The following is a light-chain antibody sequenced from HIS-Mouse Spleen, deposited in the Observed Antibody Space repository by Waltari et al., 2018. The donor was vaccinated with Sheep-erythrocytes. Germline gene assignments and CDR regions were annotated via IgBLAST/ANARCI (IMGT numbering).Light chain of an antibody. CDR2: SNN. J-gene: IGLJ3*02. CDR1: SSNLGSHT. CDR3: AAWDDSLNGPV. Sequence: QSVLTQPPSASGTPGQRVTISCSGRSSNLGSHTVHWYQQLPGTAPKLLIYSNNQRPSGVPDRFSGSKSGTSASLAISGLQSEDEADYYCAAWDDSLNGPVFGGGTKLTVL. V-gene: IGLV1-44*01.